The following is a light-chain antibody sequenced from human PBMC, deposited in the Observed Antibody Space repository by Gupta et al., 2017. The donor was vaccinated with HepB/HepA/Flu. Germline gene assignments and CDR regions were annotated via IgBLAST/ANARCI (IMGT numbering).Light chain of an antibody. V-gene: IGKV4-1*01. J-gene: IGKJ1*01. CDR1: QSVLYSSNNENY. CDR3: QQYDTTPQT. Sequence: DIVMTQSPDSLAVSLGERATINCKSSQSVLYSSNNENYLAWYQQKPGQPPKLLIYWASNRESGVPDRFTGSGSGTDFTLTISSLQAEDVAVYYCQQYDTTPQTFGQGTKVEIK. CDR2: WAS.